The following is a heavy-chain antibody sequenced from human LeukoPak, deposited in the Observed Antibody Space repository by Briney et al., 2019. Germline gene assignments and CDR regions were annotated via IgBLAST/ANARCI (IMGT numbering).Heavy chain of an antibody. CDR3: ARPRTPYYYDSSGYYPGFDV. Sequence: GGSLRLSCAASGFTFSGYSLNWVRQAPGKGLEWVSSITSGSVYIYYADSVKGRFTISRDNTKNSLYLQLTSLRAEDTAVYYCARPRTPYYYDSSGYYPGFDVWGQGTVVTVST. J-gene: IGHJ3*01. D-gene: IGHD3-22*01. V-gene: IGHV3-21*01. CDR2: ITSGSVYI. CDR1: GFTFSGYS.